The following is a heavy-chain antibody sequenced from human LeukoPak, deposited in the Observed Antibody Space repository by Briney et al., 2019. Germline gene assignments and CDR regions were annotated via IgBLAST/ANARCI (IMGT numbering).Heavy chain of an antibody. V-gene: IGHV3-30*02. CDR2: IRYDGSNK. D-gene: IGHD2-2*01. Sequence: GGSLRLSCAASGFTFSSYGMHWVRQAPGKGLEWVAFIRYDGSNKYYADSVKGRFTISRDNSKNTLYLQMNSLRAEDTAVYYCAKVLGYCSSTSCRGDAFDIWGQGTMVTVS. CDR3: AKVLGYCSSTSCRGDAFDI. CDR1: GFTFSSYG. J-gene: IGHJ3*02.